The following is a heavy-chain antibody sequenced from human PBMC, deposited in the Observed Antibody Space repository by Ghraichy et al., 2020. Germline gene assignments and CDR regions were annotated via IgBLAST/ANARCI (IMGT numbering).Heavy chain of an antibody. D-gene: IGHD3-3*01. CDR3: ARRGNYFDFWSVFDF. J-gene: IGHJ4*02. CDR1: GGSTSSSNYY. Sequence: SETLSLSGTVSGGSTSSSNYYWGWIRQPPGKGLEWIGIIYYSGTTYYNPSLKSRVTISVDTSKNQFSLRLSFVTAADTAVYYCARRGNYFDFWSVFDFWGQGTLVSVSS. CDR2: IYYSGTT. V-gene: IGHV4-39*01.